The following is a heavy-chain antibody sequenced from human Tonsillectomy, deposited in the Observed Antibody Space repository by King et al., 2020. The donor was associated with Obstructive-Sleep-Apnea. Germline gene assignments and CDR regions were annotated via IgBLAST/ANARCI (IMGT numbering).Heavy chain of an antibody. CDR1: GFTFSSYA. D-gene: IGHD6-19*01. CDR2: ISGSGGST. V-gene: IGHV3-23*04. Sequence: VQLVESGGGLVQPGGSLRLSCAASGFTFSSYAMSWVRQAPGKGLEWVSSISGSGGSTYYADSVKGRFTISRDNSKNTLYLQMNSLRAGATAVYYGAEDPGEAVAGYGGDWFDPWGQGTLVTVTS. J-gene: IGHJ5*02. CDR3: AEDPGEAVAGYGGDWFDP.